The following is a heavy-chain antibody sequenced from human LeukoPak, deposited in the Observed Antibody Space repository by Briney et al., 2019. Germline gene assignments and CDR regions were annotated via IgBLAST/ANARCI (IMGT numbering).Heavy chain of an antibody. V-gene: IGHV3-30*02. CDR2: IRYDGSKK. D-gene: IGHD4-17*01. CDR3: AKEIWPTVTTPGWTYFDY. Sequence: PGGSLRLSCAASAFTFSRYGMHWVRQAPGKGLEWVAFIRYDGSKKYYADSVKGRFTISGDNSKNTLYLQMNSLRAEDTAVYYCAKEIWPTVTTPGWTYFDYWGQGALVTVSS. CDR1: AFTFSRYG. J-gene: IGHJ4*02.